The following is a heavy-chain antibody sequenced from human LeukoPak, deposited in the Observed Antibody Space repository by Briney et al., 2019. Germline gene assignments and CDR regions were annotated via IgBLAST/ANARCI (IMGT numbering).Heavy chain of an antibody. Sequence: PGGSLRLSCVASGFAFSSFTMNWVRQAPGKGLEWVSYISGSSSTIYYADSVKGRFTISRDNAKNSLFLQMNSLGAEDTAVYYCARELAYWGQGTLVTVSS. CDR1: GFAFSSFT. V-gene: IGHV3-48*01. CDR2: ISGSSSTI. D-gene: IGHD6-6*01. J-gene: IGHJ4*02. CDR3: ARELAY.